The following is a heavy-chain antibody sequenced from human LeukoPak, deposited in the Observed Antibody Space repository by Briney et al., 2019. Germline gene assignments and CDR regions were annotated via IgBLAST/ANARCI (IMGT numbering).Heavy chain of an antibody. CDR3: ARITYYYDSPPD. D-gene: IGHD3-22*01. CDR1: GGSISSSNYY. J-gene: IGHJ4*02. V-gene: IGHV4-39*01. CDR2: IYYSGST. Sequence: SETLSLTCTVSGGSISSSNYYWGWIRQPPGKGLEWIGSIYYSGSTYYNPSLKSRVTMSVDTSNNQFSLKLSSVTAADTAVYYCARITYYYDSPPDWGQGTLVTVSS.